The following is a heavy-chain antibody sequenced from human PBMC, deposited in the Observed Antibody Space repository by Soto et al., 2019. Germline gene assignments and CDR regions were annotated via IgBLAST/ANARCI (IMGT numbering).Heavy chain of an antibody. CDR2: IYNSGST. Sequence: SSETLSLTCTVSGDSISSYYWSWIRQSPGKGLEWIGYIYNSGSTNYNPSLKSRVTISVDTSKNQFSLNLSSVTAADTAVYYCARGDGITSRYSYYGMDVWGQGTTVTVSS. CDR3: ARGDGITSRYSYYGMDV. V-gene: IGHV4-59*01. CDR1: GDSISSYY. J-gene: IGHJ6*02. D-gene: IGHD1-20*01.